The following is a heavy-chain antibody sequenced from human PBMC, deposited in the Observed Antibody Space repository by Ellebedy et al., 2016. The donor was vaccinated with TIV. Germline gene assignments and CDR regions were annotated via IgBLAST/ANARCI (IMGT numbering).Heavy chain of an antibody. CDR1: GYTFTSYG. J-gene: IGHJ4*02. V-gene: IGHV1-18*01. CDR3: ARDLANGKISLNYDFWSAVPFDY. Sequence: ASVKVSCXASGYTFTSYGISWVRQAPGQGLEWMGWISAYNGNTNYAQKLQGRVTMTTDTSTSTAYMELRSLRSDDTAVYYCARDLANGKISLNYDFWSAVPFDYWGQGTLVTVSS. CDR2: ISAYNGNT. D-gene: IGHD3-3*01.